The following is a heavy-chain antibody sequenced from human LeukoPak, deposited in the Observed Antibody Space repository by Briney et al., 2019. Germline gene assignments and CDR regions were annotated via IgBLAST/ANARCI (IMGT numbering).Heavy chain of an antibody. CDR2: IYYSGST. CDR3: ARLAVLDYGSGSSIWGGFDY. V-gene: IGHV4-39*01. D-gene: IGHD3-10*01. Sequence: SETLSLTCTVSGGSISSYYWGWIRQPPGKGLEWIGSIYYSGSTYYNPSLKSRVTISVDTSKNQFSLKLSSVTAADTAVYYRARLAVLDYGSGSSIWGGFDYWGQGTLVTVSS. J-gene: IGHJ4*02. CDR1: GGSISSYY.